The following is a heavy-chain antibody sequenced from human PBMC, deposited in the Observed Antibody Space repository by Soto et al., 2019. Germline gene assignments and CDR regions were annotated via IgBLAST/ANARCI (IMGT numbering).Heavy chain of an antibody. Sequence: PGESLKISCKGSGYNFAGYWIAWVRQMPGKGLELMGIVYPSDSDTRYRPSFQGQVTISADKSISSAYLQWSSLRASDTAMYYCARGGVSTRTFDYWGQGTPVTVSS. CDR1: GYNFAGYW. V-gene: IGHV5-51*01. D-gene: IGHD3-3*01. CDR3: ARGGVSTRTFDY. CDR2: VYPSDSDT. J-gene: IGHJ4*02.